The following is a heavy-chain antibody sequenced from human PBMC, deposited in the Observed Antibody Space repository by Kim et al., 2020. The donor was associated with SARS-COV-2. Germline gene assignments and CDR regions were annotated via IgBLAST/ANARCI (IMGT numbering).Heavy chain of an antibody. CDR3: AKDLFYDSSVYHGLGY. D-gene: IGHD3-22*01. CDR1: GFTFSSYG. J-gene: IGHJ4*01. CDR2: ISYDGSNK. V-gene: IGHV3-30*18. Sequence: GGSLRLSCAASGFTFSSYGMHWVRQAPGKGLEWVAVISYDGSNKYYADSVKGRFTISRGNSKNTLYLQMNSLRAEDTAVYYCAKDLFYDSSVYHGLGYWG.